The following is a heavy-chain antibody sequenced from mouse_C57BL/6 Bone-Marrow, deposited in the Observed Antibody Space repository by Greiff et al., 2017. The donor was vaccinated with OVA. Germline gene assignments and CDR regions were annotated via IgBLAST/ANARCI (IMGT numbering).Heavy chain of an antibody. CDR3: ARVTTVVAGGY. CDR2: INSGCGGT. J-gene: IGHJ2*01. CDR1: GYAFTNYL. D-gene: IGHD1-1*01. V-gene: IGHV1-54*01. Sequence: VQLQQSGAELVRPGTSVKVSCKASGYAFTNYLIEWVQQRPGQGLEWIGVINSGCGGTNHNVKFKGKATMTADKSSSTAYMQLSSLTSEDSAVYFCARVTTVVAGGYWGKGTTLTVSS.